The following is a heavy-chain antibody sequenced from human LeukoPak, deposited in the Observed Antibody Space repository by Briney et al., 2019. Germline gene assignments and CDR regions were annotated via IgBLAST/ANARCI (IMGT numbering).Heavy chain of an antibody. D-gene: IGHD2-15*01. CDR3: ASGVGLGYCSGGSCYPLDY. V-gene: IGHV1-18*01. Sequence: ASVKVSCKASGYTFNNYHISWVRQAPGQGLEWMGWINPYSGNTNYAQKLQGRVIMTTNTSTRIAYMELRRLRSDDTAVYYCASGVGLGYCSGGSCYPLDYWGQGTLVTVSS. CDR1: GYTFNNYH. CDR2: INPYSGNT. J-gene: IGHJ4*02.